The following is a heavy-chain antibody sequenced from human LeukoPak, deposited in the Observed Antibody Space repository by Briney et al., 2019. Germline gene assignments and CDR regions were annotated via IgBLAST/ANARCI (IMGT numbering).Heavy chain of an antibody. CDR2: IYYSGST. J-gene: IGHJ5*02. V-gene: IGHV4-59*01. Sequence: SETLSLTCTVSGGSMRSNYWSLIRQPPGKGLEWIGNIYYSGSTNYNPSLKSRVTISIDPSKNQFSLKLSSVTAADTAIYYCVKDNGRWFDPWGQGALVIVSS. D-gene: IGHD1-26*01. CDR3: VKDNGRWFDP. CDR1: GGSMRSNY.